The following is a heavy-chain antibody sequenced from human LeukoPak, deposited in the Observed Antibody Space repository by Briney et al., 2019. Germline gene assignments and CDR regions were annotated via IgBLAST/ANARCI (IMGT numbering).Heavy chain of an antibody. CDR2: IYYSGST. CDR3: ARDHHDYGGNWFDP. CDR1: GGSISSSSYY. V-gene: IGHV4-39*07. D-gene: IGHD4-23*01. J-gene: IGHJ5*02. Sequence: SETLSLTCTVSGGSISSSSYYWGWIRQPPGKGLEWIGSIYYSGSTYYNPSLKSRVTISVDTSKNQFSLKLSSVTAADTAVYYCARDHHDYGGNWFDPWGQGTLVTVSS.